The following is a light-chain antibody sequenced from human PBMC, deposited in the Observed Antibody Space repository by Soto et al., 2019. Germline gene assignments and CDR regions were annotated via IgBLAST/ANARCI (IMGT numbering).Light chain of an antibody. J-gene: IGKJ1*01. CDR1: QSLLHTDGKTY. CDR3: MHSVQIPPT. Sequence: DIVMTQTPLSLSVTPGQPASISCQSSQSLLHTDGKTYLAWYLQRPGQPLQLLIYEVSNRFSGVPDRFNGSGSKTDFTLKISRVEAEDVGIYFCMHSVQIPPTFGQGTKVEIK. V-gene: IGKV2D-29*01. CDR2: EVS.